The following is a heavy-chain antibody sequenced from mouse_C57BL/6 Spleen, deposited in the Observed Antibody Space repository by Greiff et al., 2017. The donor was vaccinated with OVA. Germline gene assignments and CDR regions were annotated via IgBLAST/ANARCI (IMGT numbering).Heavy chain of an antibody. CDR3: TRALTGTRENYFDY. J-gene: IGHJ2*01. V-gene: IGHV5-9-1*02. CDR1: GFTFSSYA. Sequence: EVQLVESGEGLVKPGGSLKLSCAASGFTFSSYAMSWVRQTPEKRLEWVAYISSGGDYIYYADTVKGRFTISRDNARNTLYLQMSSLKSEDTAMYYCTRALTGTRENYFDYWGQGTTLTVSS. CDR2: ISSGGDYI. D-gene: IGHD4-1*01.